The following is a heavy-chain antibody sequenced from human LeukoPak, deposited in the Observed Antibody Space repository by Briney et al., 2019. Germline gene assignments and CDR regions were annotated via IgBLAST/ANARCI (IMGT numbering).Heavy chain of an antibody. CDR1: GFTFSSYS. CDR3: ARDLYDSSSV. CDR2: IYSGGST. V-gene: IGHV3-53*01. Sequence: GGSLRLSCAASGFTFSSYSMNWVRQAPGKGLEWVSVIYSGGSTYYADSVKGRFTISRDNSKNTLYLQMNSLRAEDTAAYYCARDLYDSSSVWGQGTLVTVSS. J-gene: IGHJ4*02. D-gene: IGHD3-22*01.